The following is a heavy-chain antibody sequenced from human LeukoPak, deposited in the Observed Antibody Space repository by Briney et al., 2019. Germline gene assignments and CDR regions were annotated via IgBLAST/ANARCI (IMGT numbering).Heavy chain of an antibody. Sequence: GASVKVSCKASGYTFTSYGISWVRQAPGQGLEWMGWISAYNGNTNYAQKLQGRVTMTTDTSTSTAYMELRSLRSDDTAVYYCARVNSRLAVSGYGHYDYWGQGILVTVSS. D-gene: IGHD5-12*01. J-gene: IGHJ4*02. CDR3: ARVNSRLAVSGYGHYDY. V-gene: IGHV1-18*04. CDR1: GYTFTSYG. CDR2: ISAYNGNT.